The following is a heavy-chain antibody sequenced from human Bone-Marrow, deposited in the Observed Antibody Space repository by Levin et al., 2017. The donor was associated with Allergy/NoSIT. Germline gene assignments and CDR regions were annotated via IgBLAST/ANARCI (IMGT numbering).Heavy chain of an antibody. Sequence: GESLKISCAASGFTFSHYGMHWVRQAPGKGLEWVAFISFDGSDEYYADSVKGRFTISRDNSMNTVLLQMNSLRAADTAVYYCAKDRAGAMGNWGQGTLVTVPS. D-gene: IGHD2-21*01. J-gene: IGHJ4*02. CDR1: GFTFSHYG. CDR2: ISFDGSDE. CDR3: AKDRAGAMGN. V-gene: IGHV3-30*18.